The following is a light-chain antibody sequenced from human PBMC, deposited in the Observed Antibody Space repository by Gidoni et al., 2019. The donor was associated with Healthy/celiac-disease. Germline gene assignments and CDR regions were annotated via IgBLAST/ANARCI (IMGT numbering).Light chain of an antibody. CDR1: QGISSY. J-gene: IGKJ1*01. CDR3: QQYYSYPRT. Sequence: AIRMTQSPSSLAASTGDRVTITCRASQGISSYLAWYQQKPGKAPKLLIYAASTLQSGVPSRFSCSGSGTDFPLTISCLQSEYFAPYSCQQYYSYPRTFGQGTKVEIK. V-gene: IGKV1-8*01. CDR2: AAS.